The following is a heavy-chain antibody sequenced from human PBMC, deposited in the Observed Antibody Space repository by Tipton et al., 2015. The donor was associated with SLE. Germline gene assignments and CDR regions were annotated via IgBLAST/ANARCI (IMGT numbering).Heavy chain of an antibody. CDR3: AKESTYHYDRNSPEAFDI. D-gene: IGHD3-22*01. V-gene: IGHV3-23*03. J-gene: IGHJ3*02. Sequence: SLRLSCAASGFTFSSYAMSWVRQAPGKGLEWVSVIYSGGSTYYADSVRGRFTISRDTSKNMLYLEMNSLRPEDTAVYYCAKESTYHYDRNSPEAFDIWGQGTVVTVSS. CDR1: GFTFSSYA. CDR2: IYSGGST.